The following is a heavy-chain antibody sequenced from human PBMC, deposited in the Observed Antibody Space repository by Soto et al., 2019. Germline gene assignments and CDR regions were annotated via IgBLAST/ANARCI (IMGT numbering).Heavy chain of an antibody. CDR3: ARHPRGYYDSRGPFDY. CDR2: IYYSGST. CDR1: GGSISSSNYY. V-gene: IGHV4-39*01. D-gene: IGHD3-22*01. J-gene: IGHJ4*02. Sequence: QLQLQESGPGLVKPSETLSLTCTVSGGSISSSNYYWGWIRQPPGKGLEWIGNIYYSGSTYYNPSLKSRVTISVDTSKNQFSLKLSSVTAADTAVYYCARHPRGYYDSRGPFDYWGQGTPVTVSS.